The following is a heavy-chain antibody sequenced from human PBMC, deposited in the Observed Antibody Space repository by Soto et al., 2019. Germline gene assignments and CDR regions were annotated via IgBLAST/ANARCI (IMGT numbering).Heavy chain of an antibody. D-gene: IGHD3-22*01. CDR1: GYTFTTYW. CDR3: ASPVYYYDSSGYYSAFDI. V-gene: IGHV5-10-1*01. J-gene: IGHJ3*02. CDR2: IDPSDSYT. Sequence: GESLKISCKGSGYTFTTYWISWVRQMPGKGLEWMGRIDPSDSYTNYSPSFQGHVTISADESISTVYLQWSSLKASDTAMYYCASPVYYYDSSGYYSAFDIWGQGTMVTVSS.